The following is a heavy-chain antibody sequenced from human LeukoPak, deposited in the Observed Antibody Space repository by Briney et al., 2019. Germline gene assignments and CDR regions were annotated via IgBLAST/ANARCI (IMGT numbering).Heavy chain of an antibody. J-gene: IGHJ4*02. V-gene: IGHV3-23*01. CDR2: ISGSGGST. Sequence: GGSLRLSCVASGFTFNSYAMSWVRQTPGKGLEWVSAISGSGGSTYYADYVKGRFTISRDNSKSTLYLQMNSLGAEDTALYYCAKDNGYCTSTSCFLEYWGQGTLVTVSS. CDR1: GFTFNSYA. CDR3: AKDNGYCTSTSCFLEY. D-gene: IGHD2-2*03.